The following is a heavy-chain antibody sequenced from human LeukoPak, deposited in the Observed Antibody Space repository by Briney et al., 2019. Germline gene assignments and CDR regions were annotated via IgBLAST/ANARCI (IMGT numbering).Heavy chain of an antibody. J-gene: IGHJ4*02. CDR2: IYHSGST. Sequence: SGTLSLTCAVSGGSISSSNWWSWVRQPPGKGLEWIGEIYHSGSTNYNPSLKSRVTISVDKSKNQFSLKLSSVTAADTAVYYCARGGPRCDSTSCYDWGFDYWGQGTLVTVSS. V-gene: IGHV4-4*02. CDR3: ARGGPRCDSTSCYDWGFDY. CDR1: GGSISSSNW. D-gene: IGHD2-2*01.